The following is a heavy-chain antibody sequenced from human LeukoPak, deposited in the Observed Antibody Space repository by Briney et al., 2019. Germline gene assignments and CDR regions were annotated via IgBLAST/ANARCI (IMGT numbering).Heavy chain of an antibody. V-gene: IGHV3-53*01. D-gene: IGHD3-10*01. CDR3: AISRNLFGELYNGVDV. J-gene: IGHJ6*02. CDR2: GGRS. Sequence: GGSLRLSCAASKFTITNNCRIWVRQAPGKGLDGGRSFYIDSVKGRLTFSRDTSRNTFYLQLNNLRVGDTAIYYCAISRNLFGELYNGVDVWGQGTTVTVSS. CDR1: KFTITNNC.